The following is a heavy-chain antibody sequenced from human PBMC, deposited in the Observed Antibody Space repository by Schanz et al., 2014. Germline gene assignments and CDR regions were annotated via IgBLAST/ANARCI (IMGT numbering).Heavy chain of an antibody. Sequence: VQLLDSGGGLVQPGGSLRLSCAASGFTFSNYAMHWVRQAPGKGLEWVALISNDGSIKYYADSVKGRFTISRDNSENTLYLQMNSLSADDTAVFYCAKGMGYCSGGTCYDYYYYGLDVWGQGTTVTVSS. CDR1: GFTFSNYA. V-gene: IGHV3-30-3*01. J-gene: IGHJ6*02. CDR3: AKGMGYCSGGTCYDYYYYGLDV. D-gene: IGHD2-15*01. CDR2: ISNDGSIK.